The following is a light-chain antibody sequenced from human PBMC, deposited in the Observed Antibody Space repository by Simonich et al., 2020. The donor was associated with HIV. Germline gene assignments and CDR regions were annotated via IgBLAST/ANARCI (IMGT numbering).Light chain of an antibody. Sequence: DIQLTQSPSTLSATVGERVTITCRASQSISSNWLARYQQKPGKAPKLLIYKASNLETGVPSRFRGSGSGTEFTLTISSLQPDDFATYYCQQYSTYPLTFGGGTKVEIK. J-gene: IGKJ4*01. CDR3: QQYSTYPLT. V-gene: IGKV1-5*03. CDR2: KAS. CDR1: QSISSNW.